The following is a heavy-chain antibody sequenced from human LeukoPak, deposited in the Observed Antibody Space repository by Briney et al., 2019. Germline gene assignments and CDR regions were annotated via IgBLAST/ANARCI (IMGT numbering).Heavy chain of an antibody. Sequence: SETLSLTCTVSGGSISSGDYYWSWLRQPPGKGLEWIGYIYYSGSNYYNPSLKSRVTISVDTSKNQFSLKLSSVTAADTAVYYCARGPYDSSRDWGQGTLVTVSS. CDR1: GGSISSGDYY. CDR3: ARGPYDSSRD. V-gene: IGHV4-30-4*01. D-gene: IGHD3-22*01. CDR2: IYYSGSN. J-gene: IGHJ4*02.